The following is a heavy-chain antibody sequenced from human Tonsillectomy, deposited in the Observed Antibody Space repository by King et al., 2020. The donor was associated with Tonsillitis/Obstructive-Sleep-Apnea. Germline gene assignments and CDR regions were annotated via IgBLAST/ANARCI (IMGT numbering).Heavy chain of an antibody. CDR2: ISSSSSYI. V-gene: IGHV3-21*06. J-gene: IGHJ3*01. D-gene: IGHD2-15*01. Sequence: VQLVESGGGLVKPGGSLRLSCAASGFTFSSYSMNWVRQAPGKGLEWVSSISSSSSYIYYADSVKGRFTIYRDNAKNSLFLQMSSVRADDTAVYYCASVLAVVFEDSFDLWGQGTMVTVSS. CDR3: ASVLAVVFEDSFDL. CDR1: GFTFSSYS.